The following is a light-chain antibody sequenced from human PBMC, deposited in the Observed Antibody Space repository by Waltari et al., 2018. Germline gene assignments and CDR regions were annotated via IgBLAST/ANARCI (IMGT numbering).Light chain of an antibody. CDR1: QSIGNW. J-gene: IGKJ2*01. CDR3: QQYSNELYT. CDR2: KAS. Sequence: DIQMTQSPSTLSASVGDRVTITCRASQSIGNWLAWYQQKPGKAPKLLIQKASSLESGVRSRFSGSGSGTEFTLTVSSLQPDDLATYFCQQYSNELYTFGQGTKLEIK. V-gene: IGKV1-5*03.